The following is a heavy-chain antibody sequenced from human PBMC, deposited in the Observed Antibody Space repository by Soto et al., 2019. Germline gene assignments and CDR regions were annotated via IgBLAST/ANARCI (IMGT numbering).Heavy chain of an antibody. V-gene: IGHV4-39*01. CDR1: GGSISSSNYY. CDR3: ARRNKDYSSGWYLWFDP. CDR2: IYYSGST. Sequence: PSETLSLTCTVSGGSISSSNYYWGWIRQPPGKGLEWIGSIYYSGSTYYNPSLKSRVTISVDTSKNQFSLKLSSVTAADTAVYYCARRNKDYSSGWYLWFDPWGQGTLVTVS. J-gene: IGHJ5*02. D-gene: IGHD6-19*01.